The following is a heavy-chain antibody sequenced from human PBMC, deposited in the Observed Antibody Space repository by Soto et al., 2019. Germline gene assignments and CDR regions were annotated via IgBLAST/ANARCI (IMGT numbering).Heavy chain of an antibody. D-gene: IGHD1-7*01. V-gene: IGHV1-69*05. CDR3: ARPGITGTWVYYYGMDV. Sequence: QVQLVQSGAEVKKPGSSVKVSCKASGGTFSSYAISWVRQAPGQGLEWMGGIIPIFGTANYAQKFQGRVTXTXHESPSTAYMELSSLRSEDTAVYYCARPGITGTWVYYYGMDVWGQGTTVTVSS. CDR1: GGTFSSYA. CDR2: IIPIFGTA. J-gene: IGHJ6*02.